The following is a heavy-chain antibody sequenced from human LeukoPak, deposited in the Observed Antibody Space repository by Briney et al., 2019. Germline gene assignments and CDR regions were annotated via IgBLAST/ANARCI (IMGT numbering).Heavy chain of an antibody. J-gene: IGHJ4*02. CDR1: GGSISSYY. CDR2: ISYSGST. V-gene: IGHV4-59*12. CDR3: ARANTAMGWGVY. Sequence: SETLSLTCTVSGGSISSYYWSWIRQPPRKGLEWIGYISYSGSTNYNPSLKSRVTISVDTSKNQFSLKLSSVTAADTAVYYCARANTAMGWGVYWGQGTLVTVSS. D-gene: IGHD5-18*01.